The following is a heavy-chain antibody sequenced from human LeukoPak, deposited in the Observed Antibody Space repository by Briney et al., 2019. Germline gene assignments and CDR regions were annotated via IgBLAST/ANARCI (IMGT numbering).Heavy chain of an antibody. CDR1: GFTFDDYA. Sequence: GGSLRLSCAASGFTFDDYAMHWVRQAPGKGLEWVSGISWNSGSIGYADSVKGRFTISRDNAKNSLYLQMNSLRAEDTALYYCAKDSRGYSYGPLDYWGQGTLVTVSS. CDR3: AKDSRGYSYGPLDY. D-gene: IGHD5-18*01. CDR2: ISWNSGSI. V-gene: IGHV3-9*01. J-gene: IGHJ4*02.